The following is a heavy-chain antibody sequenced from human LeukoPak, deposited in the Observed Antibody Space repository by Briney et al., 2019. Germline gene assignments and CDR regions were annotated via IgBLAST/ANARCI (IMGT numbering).Heavy chain of an antibody. V-gene: IGHV4-39*01. CDR3: VTHLDSQKGYYFDY. CDR1: GGSISSSSYY. D-gene: IGHD3-3*01. CDR2: IYYSGST. J-gene: IGHJ4*02. Sequence: PSETLSLTCTVSGGSISSSSYYWGWIRQPPGKGLEWIGSIYYSGSTYYNPSLKSRVTISVDTSKNQFSLKLSSVTATDTAVYFCVTHLDSQKGYYFDYWGQGALVTVSS.